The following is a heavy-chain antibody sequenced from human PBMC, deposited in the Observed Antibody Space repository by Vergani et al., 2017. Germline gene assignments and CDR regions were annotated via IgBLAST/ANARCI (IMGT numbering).Heavy chain of an antibody. V-gene: IGHV1-69*06. Sequence: QVQLVQSGAEVKKPGSSVKVSCKASGGTFSSYAISWVRQAPGQGLEWMGGIIPIFGTANYAQKFQGRVTITADKSTSTAYMELSSLRSEDTAVYYCASQSLNYESLTGYSRPEGALYYYGMDVWGQGTTVTVSS. CDR2: IIPIFGTA. D-gene: IGHD3-9*01. J-gene: IGHJ6*02. CDR3: ASQSLNYESLTGYSRPEGALYYYGMDV. CDR1: GGTFSSYA.